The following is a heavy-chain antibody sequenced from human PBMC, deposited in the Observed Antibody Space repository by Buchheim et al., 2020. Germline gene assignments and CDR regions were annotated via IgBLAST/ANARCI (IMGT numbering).Heavy chain of an antibody. CDR3: ARGHRSHWRDIVVVPAARWWFDP. V-gene: IGHV5-51*01. D-gene: IGHD2-2*01. CDR2: IYPGDSDT. J-gene: IGHJ5*02. Sequence: EVQLVQSGAEVKKPGESLKISCKGSGYSFTSYWIGWVRQMPGKDLEWMGIIYPGDSDTRYSPSFQGQVTISADKSISTAYLQWSSLKASDTAMYYCARGHRSHWRDIVVVPAARWWFDPWGQGTL. CDR1: GYSFTSYW.